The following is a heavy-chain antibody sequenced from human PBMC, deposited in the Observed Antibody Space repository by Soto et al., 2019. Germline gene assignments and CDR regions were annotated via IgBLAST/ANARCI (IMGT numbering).Heavy chain of an antibody. J-gene: IGHJ6*02. V-gene: IGHV3-23*01. D-gene: IGHD3-10*01. CDR1: GFTFSTYA. Sequence: EVQLLESGGGLVLPGGSLRLSCAASGFTFSTYAMTWVRQAPGKGLEWVSDIGAGGGDKYYADSVKGRFTISRDNSKNTLYLDMHILGGEDTAVYYCPKGGRLGSLPVWGQGTTVTLSS. CDR3: PKGGRLGSLPV. CDR2: IGAGGGDK.